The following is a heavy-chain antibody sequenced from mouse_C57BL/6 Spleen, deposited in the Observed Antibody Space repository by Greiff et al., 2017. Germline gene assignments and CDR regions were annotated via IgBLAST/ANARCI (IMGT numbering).Heavy chain of an antibody. CDR3: ARRGYGTPYFDV. Sequence: QVQLQQPGAELVMPGASVKLSCKASGYTFTSYWMHWVKQRPGQGLKWIGEIDPSDSYTNYNQKFKGKSTLTVDKSSSTAYMQLSSLTSEDSAVYYCARRGYGTPYFDVWGTGTTVTVAS. CDR2: IDPSDSYT. V-gene: IGHV1-69*01. D-gene: IGHD1-1*01. J-gene: IGHJ1*03. CDR1: GYTFTSYW.